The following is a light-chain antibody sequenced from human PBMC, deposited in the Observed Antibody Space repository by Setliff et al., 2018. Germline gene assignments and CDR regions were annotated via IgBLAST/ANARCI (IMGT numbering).Light chain of an antibody. Sequence: QAVVTQEPSLTVSPGGTVTLTCASSTGAVTSGHYPYWFQQKPGQAPRTLIYDTNIKLSWTPARFSGSLLGGKAALTLSDVQPEDEAMYYCLLYFGATVIFGGGTKVTVL. J-gene: IGLJ2*01. V-gene: IGLV7-46*01. CDR2: DTN. CDR1: TGAVTSGHY. CDR3: LLYFGATVI.